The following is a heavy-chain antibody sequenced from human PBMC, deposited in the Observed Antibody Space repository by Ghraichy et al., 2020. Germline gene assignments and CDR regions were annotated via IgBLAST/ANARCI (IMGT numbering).Heavy chain of an antibody. CDR3: ARGGYGEPFDI. J-gene: IGHJ3*02. V-gene: IGHV3-53*04. CDR2: IYSGGST. CDR1: GFTVSSNY. D-gene: IGHD4-17*01. Sequence: LSLTCAASGFTVSSNYMSWVRQAPGKGLEWVSVIYSGGSTYYADSVKGRFTISRHNSKNTLYLQMNSLRAEDTAVYYCARGGYGEPFDIWGQGTMVTVSS.